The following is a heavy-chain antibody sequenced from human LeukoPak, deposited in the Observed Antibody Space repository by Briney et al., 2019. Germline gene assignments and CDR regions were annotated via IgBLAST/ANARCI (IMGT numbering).Heavy chain of an antibody. D-gene: IGHD2-21*02. V-gene: IGHV3-21*01. CDR1: GFTFSSYS. Sequence: GGSPRLSCAASGFTFSSYSLNWVRQAPGKGLEWVSSISSSSSYIYYADSVKGRFTISRDNAKNSLYLQMNSLRAEDTVVYYCARGMGTDYYYYYGMDVWGQGTTVTVSS. CDR2: ISSSSSYI. J-gene: IGHJ6*02. CDR3: ARGMGTDYYYYYGMDV.